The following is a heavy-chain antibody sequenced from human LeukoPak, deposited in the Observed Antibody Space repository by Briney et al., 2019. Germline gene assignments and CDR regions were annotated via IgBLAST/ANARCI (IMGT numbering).Heavy chain of an antibody. CDR2: INPNSGGT. CDR1: GYTFTGYY. CDR3: ARVVSWIQLWLYSY. Sequence: GASVKVSCKASGYTFTGYYMHWVRQAPGQGLEWMGWINPNSGGTNYAQRFQGRVTMTRDTSISTAYMELSRLRSDDTAVYYCARVVSWIQLWLYSYWGQGTLVTVSS. D-gene: IGHD5-18*01. J-gene: IGHJ4*02. V-gene: IGHV1-2*02.